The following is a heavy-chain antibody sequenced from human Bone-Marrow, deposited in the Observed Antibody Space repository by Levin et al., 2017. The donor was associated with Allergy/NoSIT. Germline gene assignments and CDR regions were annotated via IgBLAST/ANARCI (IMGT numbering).Heavy chain of an antibody. CDR3: ASSSWYWRLFDY. J-gene: IGHJ4*02. CDR1: GGSISSGNYY. V-gene: IGHV4-30-4*01. CDR2: IYYSGST. D-gene: IGHD6-13*01. Sequence: KSSETLSLTCTVSGGSISSGNYYWSWIRQPPGKGLEWIGYIYYSGSTYYNPSLKSRVTISVDTSKSQFSLNLSSVTAADTAVYYCASSSWYWRLFDYWGQGTLVTVSS.